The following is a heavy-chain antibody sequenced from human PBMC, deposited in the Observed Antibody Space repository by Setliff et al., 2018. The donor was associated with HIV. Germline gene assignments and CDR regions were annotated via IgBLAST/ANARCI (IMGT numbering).Heavy chain of an antibody. CDR3: ARAHESGMRWVDT. Sequence: PSETLSLTCAVSGSSISRSNWWTWVRQSPGKGLGWVGEIYYTGYTTFSPSLKSRVSISVDTSKNQFSLNLTSVTAADAAIYYCARAHESGMRWVDTWGPGTRVTVSS. V-gene: IGHV4-4*02. CDR1: GSSISRSNW. CDR2: IYYTGYT. J-gene: IGHJ5*02. D-gene: IGHD2-15*01.